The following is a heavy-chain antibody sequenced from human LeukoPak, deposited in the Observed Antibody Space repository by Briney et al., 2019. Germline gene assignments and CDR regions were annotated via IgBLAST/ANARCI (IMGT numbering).Heavy chain of an antibody. V-gene: IGHV4-61*02. D-gene: IGHD6-19*01. CDR3: ASDHSGWLGLGY. J-gene: IGHJ4*02. CDR1: NVSISSGSHY. CDR2: IYAGGRN. Sequence: SQTLSLTCTVSNVSISSGSHYWNWIRQPAGKGLEWIGRIYAGGRNNYNPSLRSRVTISVDTSKNQFSLRLSSVTATDTGVYYCASDHSGWLGLGYWGQGTLVSVSS.